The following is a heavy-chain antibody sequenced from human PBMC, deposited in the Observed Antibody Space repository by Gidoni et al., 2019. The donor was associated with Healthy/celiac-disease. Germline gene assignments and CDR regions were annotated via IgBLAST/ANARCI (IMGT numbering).Heavy chain of an antibody. V-gene: IGHV4-39*01. CDR2: IYYSGST. CDR1: GRSLSISSFY. D-gene: IGHD3-22*01. CDR3: ARQVVVIFNWFDP. J-gene: IGHJ5*02. Sequence: QLQLQESGPGLVKPSEALSPTCTVSGRSLSISSFYRGWIRQPPGKGLEWLGSIYYSGSTYYNPSLKSRVTISVDTSKNQFSLKLSSVTAADTAVYYCARQVVVIFNWFDPWGQGTLVTVSS.